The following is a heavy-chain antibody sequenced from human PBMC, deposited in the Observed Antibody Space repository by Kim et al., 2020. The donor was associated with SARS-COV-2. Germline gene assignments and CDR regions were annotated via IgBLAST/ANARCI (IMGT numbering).Heavy chain of an antibody. CDR2: ISGSGGST. CDR3: TKDRLLGVAVAGFDY. J-gene: IGHJ4*02. D-gene: IGHD6-19*01. V-gene: IGHV3-23*01. Sequence: GGSLRLSCAASGFIFSSYAMSWVRQAPGKGLEWVSTISGSGGSTYYADSVKGRFTISRDNSKDTLYLQMIGLRAEDTAIYFCTKDRLLGVAVAGFDYWGQGALVTVSS. CDR1: GFIFSSYA.